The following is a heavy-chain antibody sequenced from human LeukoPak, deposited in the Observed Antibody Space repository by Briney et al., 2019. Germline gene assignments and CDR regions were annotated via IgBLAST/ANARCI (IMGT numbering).Heavy chain of an antibody. CDR1: GYTFTSYG. CDR2: INAGNGNT. J-gene: IGHJ4*02. D-gene: IGHD6-19*01. CDR3: ARGGSGWNFDY. Sequence: ASVKVSCKASGYTFTSYGISWVRQAPGQRLEWMGWINAGNGNTKYSQEFQGRVTITRDTSASTAYMELSSLRSEDMAVYYCARGGSGWNFDYWGQGTLVTVSS. V-gene: IGHV1-3*03.